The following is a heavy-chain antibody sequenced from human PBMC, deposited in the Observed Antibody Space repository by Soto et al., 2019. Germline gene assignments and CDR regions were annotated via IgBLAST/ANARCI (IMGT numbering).Heavy chain of an antibody. Sequence: QVQLQESGPGLVKPSETLSLTCTVSSGSISSYYYNWIRQPPGKGLEWIGYMYYSGSTNYNPSLKSRVAISIDTSKNQFSLRLSSVTAADTAVYYCASGKGRNDAYYYYYYMDVWGKGTTVTVSS. V-gene: IGHV4-59*08. D-gene: IGHD1-1*01. CDR2: MYYSGST. CDR3: ASGKGRNDAYYYYYYMDV. CDR1: SGSISSYY. J-gene: IGHJ6*03.